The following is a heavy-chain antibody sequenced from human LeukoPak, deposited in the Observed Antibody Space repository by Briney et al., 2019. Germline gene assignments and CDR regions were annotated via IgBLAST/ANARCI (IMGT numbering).Heavy chain of an antibody. CDR2: IYYSGST. Sequence: SETLSLTCTVSGGSISSSSYYWGWIRQPPGKGLEWIGSIYYSGSTYYNPSLKSRVTISVDTSKNQFSLKLSSVTAADTAVYYCARPRYSYGHFDYWGQGTLVTVSS. V-gene: IGHV4-39*01. J-gene: IGHJ4*02. CDR3: ARPRYSYGHFDY. D-gene: IGHD5-18*01. CDR1: GGSISSSSYY.